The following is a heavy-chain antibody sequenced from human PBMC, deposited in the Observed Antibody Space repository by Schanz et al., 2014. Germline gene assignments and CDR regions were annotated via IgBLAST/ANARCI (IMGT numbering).Heavy chain of an antibody. Sequence: QVQLQESGPGLVKPSGTLSLTCAVSGGSIRSGTYYWSWIRQPAGKALEWVGRVFPNGITNYNPSHKAQVTIYLHTSKSRSSLTVTYLSAADTAVYYCARDTTWRLDLWGRGTLVTVSS. CDR2: VFPNGIT. V-gene: IGHV4-61*02. CDR1: GGSIRSGTYY. D-gene: IGHD1-1*01. J-gene: IGHJ2*01. CDR3: ARDTTWRLDL.